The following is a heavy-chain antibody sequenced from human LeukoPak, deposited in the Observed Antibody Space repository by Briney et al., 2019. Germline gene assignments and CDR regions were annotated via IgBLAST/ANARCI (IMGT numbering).Heavy chain of an antibody. V-gene: IGHV1-18*01. CDR2: ISAYNGNT. CDR1: GYTFTRYG. Sequence: ASVKVSCKASGYTFTRYGISWVRQAAGQGLAWMGWISAYNGNTNYAQKLQRRVTMTTDTSTSTAYMELRSLSSDDTAVYYCATTRKTSGGGLDYWGQGTLVTVSS. J-gene: IGHJ4*02. D-gene: IGHD2-15*01. CDR3: ATTRKTSGGGLDY.